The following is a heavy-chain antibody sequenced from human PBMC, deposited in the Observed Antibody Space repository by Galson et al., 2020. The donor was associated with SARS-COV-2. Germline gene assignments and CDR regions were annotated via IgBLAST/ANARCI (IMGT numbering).Heavy chain of an antibody. Sequence: SETLSLTCTVSGASINSGSYFWNWIRQPAGKGLEWIGLIHPSGSTSYNPSLKNRVTISVDTSKNHFSLRLSSVTAADTAVYFCATSGVNWNNYFYYFDYWGQGTLVTVS. CDR2: IHPSGST. CDR3: ATSGVNWNNYFYYFDY. CDR1: GASINSGSYF. J-gene: IGHJ4*02. D-gene: IGHD1-1*01. V-gene: IGHV4-61*02.